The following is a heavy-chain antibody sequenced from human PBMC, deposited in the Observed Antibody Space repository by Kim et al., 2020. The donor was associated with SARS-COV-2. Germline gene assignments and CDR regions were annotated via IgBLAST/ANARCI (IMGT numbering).Heavy chain of an antibody. J-gene: IGHJ6*02. CDR2: IIPIFGTA. V-gene: IGHV1-69*13. Sequence: SVKVSCKASGGTFSSYAISWVRQAPGQGLEWMGVIIPIFGTANYAQKFQGRVTITADESTSTAYMELSSLRSEDTAVYYCARPSYGSPMDYYYYGMDVWGQGTTVTVSS. CDR1: GGTFSSYA. CDR3: ARPSYGSPMDYYYYGMDV. D-gene: IGHD2-8*01.